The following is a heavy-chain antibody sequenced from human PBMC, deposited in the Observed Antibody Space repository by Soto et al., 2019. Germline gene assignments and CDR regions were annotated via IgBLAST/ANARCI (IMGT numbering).Heavy chain of an antibody. Sequence: GGSLRLSCAASGFTFSSYSMNWVRQAPGKGLEWVSYISSSSSNIYYADSVKGRFTISRDNAKNSLYLQMNSLRAEDTAVYYCARDVGDYSYYYCYYGMDVWGQGTMVTVSS. CDR3: ARDVGDYSYYYCYYGMDV. CDR1: GFTFSSYS. J-gene: IGHJ6*02. D-gene: IGHD4-17*01. V-gene: IGHV3-48*01. CDR2: ISSSSSNI.